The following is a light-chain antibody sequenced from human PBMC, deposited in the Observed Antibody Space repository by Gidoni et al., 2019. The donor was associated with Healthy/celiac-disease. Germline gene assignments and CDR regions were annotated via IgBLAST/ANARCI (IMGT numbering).Light chain of an antibody. CDR1: QSISSW. J-gene: IGKJ3*01. CDR2: DAS. CDR3: QQYNSYSLT. Sequence: DIQMTQSPSTLSASVGDRVTITCRASQSISSWLAWYQQKPGKAPKLLIYDASRLESGVPSRFSCSGSGTEFTLTISSLQPDDFATYYCQQYNSYSLTFGPGTKVDIK. V-gene: IGKV1-5*01.